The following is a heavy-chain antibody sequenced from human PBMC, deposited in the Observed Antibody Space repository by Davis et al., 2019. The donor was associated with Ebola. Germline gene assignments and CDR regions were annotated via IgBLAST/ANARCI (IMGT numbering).Heavy chain of an antibody. Sequence: AASVKVSCKASGYTFTTYAMNWVRQAPGQGLEWMGWINTNTGNPTYAQGFTGRFVFSLDTSVNTAYLQISSLKAEDTAVYYCAKGPWLVSYYYYGMDVWGKGTTVTVPS. CDR1: GYTFTTYA. CDR3: AKGPWLVSYYYYGMDV. V-gene: IGHV7-4-1*02. CDR2: INTNTGNP. J-gene: IGHJ6*04. D-gene: IGHD6-19*01.